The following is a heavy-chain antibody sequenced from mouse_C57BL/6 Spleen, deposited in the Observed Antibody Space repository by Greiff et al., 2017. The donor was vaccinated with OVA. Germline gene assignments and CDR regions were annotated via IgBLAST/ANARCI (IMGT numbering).Heavy chain of an antibody. CDR3: ARGKSSGAPGCAY. V-gene: IGHV1-47*01. Sequence: QVQLQQSGAELVKPGASVKMSCKASGYTFTTYPIEWMKQNHGKSLEWIGNFHPYNDDTKYNEKFKGKATLTVEKSSSTVYLELSRLTSEDSAVDYCARGKSSGAPGCAYWGQGTLVTVSA. CDR1: GYTFTTYP. CDR2: FHPYNDDT. D-gene: IGHD3-2*02. J-gene: IGHJ3*01.